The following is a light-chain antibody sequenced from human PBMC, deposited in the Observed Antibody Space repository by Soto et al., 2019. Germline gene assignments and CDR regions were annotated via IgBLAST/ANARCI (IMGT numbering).Light chain of an antibody. J-gene: IGKJ5*01. CDR2: DAS. V-gene: IGKV3-20*01. CDR1: QSVSSTY. CDR3: QQYGSSPIT. Sequence: EIVLTQSPCTLSLSPGERATLSFSASQSVSSTYLAWYQQKVGQAPSLLIYDASTRATGIPDRFSGSGSGTDFTLTISRLEPEDFAVYYCQQYGSSPITFGQGTRLEIK.